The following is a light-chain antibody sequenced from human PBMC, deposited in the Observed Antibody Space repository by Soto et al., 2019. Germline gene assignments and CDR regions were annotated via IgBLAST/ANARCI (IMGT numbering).Light chain of an antibody. CDR1: SSNIGRNI. Sequence: QSVLTQSPSASRTPGQRVVISCSGSSSNIGRNIVNWYQQLPGTAPKLLMYYDNQRPSGVPDRFSGSRSGTSASLAISGLQSEDEADYYCAAWDDSLNGEIFGTG. V-gene: IGLV1-44*01. CDR3: AAWDDSLNGEI. CDR2: YDN. J-gene: IGLJ1*01.